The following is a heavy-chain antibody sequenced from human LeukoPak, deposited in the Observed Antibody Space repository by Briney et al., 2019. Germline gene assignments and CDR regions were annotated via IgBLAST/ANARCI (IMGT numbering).Heavy chain of an antibody. D-gene: IGHD3-9*01. J-gene: IGHJ5*02. CDR3: ARGRTYYDILTGYPPWFDP. Sequence: ASVTVSCKASGYTFTGYYMHWVRQAPGQGLEWMGWINPNSGGTNYAQKLQGRVTMTTDTSTSTAYMELRSLRSDDTAVYYCARGRTYYDILTGYPPWFDPWGQGTLVTVSS. CDR1: GYTFTGYY. CDR2: INPNSGGT. V-gene: IGHV1-2*02.